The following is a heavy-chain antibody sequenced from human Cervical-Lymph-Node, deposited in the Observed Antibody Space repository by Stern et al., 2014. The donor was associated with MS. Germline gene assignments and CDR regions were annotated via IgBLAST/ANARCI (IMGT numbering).Heavy chain of an antibody. D-gene: IGHD2-15*01. CDR1: GGSFNNYY. J-gene: IGHJ5*02. CDR3: ARVDDCSGGTCFSTSWFDP. Sequence: QVQLQESGPGLVKPSETLSLTCTVSGGSFNNYYWSWIRQTPGKGLEWIGYIYQDGSTKYNPSLKSRVTISLHTSKKQFSLRLTSVTAADTAVYYCARVDDCSGGTCFSTSWFDPWGQGTLVTVSS. CDR2: IYQDGST. V-gene: IGHV4-59*01.